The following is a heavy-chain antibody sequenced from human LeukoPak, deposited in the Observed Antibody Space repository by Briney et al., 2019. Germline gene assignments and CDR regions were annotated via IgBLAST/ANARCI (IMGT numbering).Heavy chain of an antibody. CDR2: ISAYNGNT. V-gene: IGHV1-18*01. CDR3: ARDFPSLDVDTAMVHFDY. J-gene: IGHJ4*02. Sequence: GASVKVSCKASGYTFTSYGISWVRQAPGQGLEWMGWISAYNGNTNYAQKLQGRVTMTTDTSTSTAYMELRSLRSDDTAVYYCARDFPSLDVDTAMVHFDYWGQGTLVTVSS. CDR1: GYTFTSYG. D-gene: IGHD5-18*01.